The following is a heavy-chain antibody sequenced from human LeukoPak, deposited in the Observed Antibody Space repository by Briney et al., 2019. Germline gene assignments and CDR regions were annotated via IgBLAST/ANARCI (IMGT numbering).Heavy chain of an antibody. Sequence: SETLSLTCAVYGGSFSGYYWTWIRQPPGKGLEWIGEINHSGNTNYNPSLKSRVAISVDTSKDQFSLKLSSVIAADTAMYYCARSKDGSGFAAYWGQGTQVTVSS. CDR2: INHSGNT. J-gene: IGHJ4*02. CDR1: GGSFSGYY. CDR3: ARSKDGSGFAAY. D-gene: IGHD3-22*01. V-gene: IGHV4-34*01.